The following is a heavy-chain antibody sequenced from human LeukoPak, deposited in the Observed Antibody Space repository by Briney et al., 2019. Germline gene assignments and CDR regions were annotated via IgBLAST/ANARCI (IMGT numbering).Heavy chain of an antibody. Sequence: LRLSCAASGFTFSDYYMSWIRQAPGKGLEWIGSIYHSGSTYYNPSLKSRVTISVDTSKNQFSLKLSSVTAADTAVYYCARDLTAYGSGSYDYWGQGTLVTVSS. J-gene: IGHJ4*02. CDR2: IYHSGST. CDR3: ARDLTAYGSGSYDY. V-gene: IGHV4-38-2*02. CDR1: GFTFSDYY. D-gene: IGHD3-10*01.